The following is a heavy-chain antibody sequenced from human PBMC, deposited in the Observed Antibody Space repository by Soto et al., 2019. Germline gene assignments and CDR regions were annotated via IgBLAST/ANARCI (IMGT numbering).Heavy chain of an antibody. CDR1: GGSVSVYY. J-gene: IGHJ4*02. CDR3: ARGVGSSPPQY. Sequence: SETLSLTCTISGGSVSVYYWSWIRQSTGQGLEWIGYIYASGSPYYNPSLRSRVTISADTSKNQISLELTSPTAADTAVYYCARGVGSSPPQYWGRGTLVTVYS. CDR2: IYASGSP. D-gene: IGHD1-26*01. V-gene: IGHV4-59*02.